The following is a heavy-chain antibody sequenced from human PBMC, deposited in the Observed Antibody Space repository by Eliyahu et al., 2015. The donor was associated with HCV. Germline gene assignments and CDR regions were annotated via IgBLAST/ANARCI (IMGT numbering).Heavy chain of an antibody. CDR2: IGGGGTPV. CDR1: GFIFSDYY. V-gene: IGHV3-11*01. CDR3: ARDPLPGSDDVFDI. Sequence: VQVVESGGGLVKPGGSLRLSCVSSGFIFSDYYMSWIRQAPGKGLEWISYIGGGGTPVYYADSVKGRFTVSRDNAKNSLYXHMNSLRGDDTAVYYCARDPLPGSDDVFDIWGQGTMVTVSS. J-gene: IGHJ3*02. D-gene: IGHD1-14*01.